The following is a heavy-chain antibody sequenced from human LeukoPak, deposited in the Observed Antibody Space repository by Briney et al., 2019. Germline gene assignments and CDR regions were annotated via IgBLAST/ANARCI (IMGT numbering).Heavy chain of an antibody. Sequence: GALVKVSCKASGGTFSSYSISWVRQAPGQGLEWMGRINPYLGIANYAQRFQDRVTITADRSTSTAYMELSSLTSEDTAVYYCASGTTMVPTDYWGQGTPVTVSS. CDR1: GGTFSSYS. J-gene: IGHJ4*02. CDR2: INPYLGIA. V-gene: IGHV1-69*02. CDR3: ASGTTMVPTDY. D-gene: IGHD5-18*01.